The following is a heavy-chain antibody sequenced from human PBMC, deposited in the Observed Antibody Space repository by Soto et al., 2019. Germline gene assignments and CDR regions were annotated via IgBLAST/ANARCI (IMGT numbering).Heavy chain of an antibody. CDR1: GFTFSNFE. V-gene: IGHV3-30*04. Sequence: QVHLVESGGGVVQPGRSLRLSCAGSGFTFSNFEMHWVRQAPGKGLEWVAVIYHDGSNKYYADSVKGRFTISRDSSKNTLYLQMDSLTVEDTAVYYCAREQRNNLRAYYAMDVWGQGTTVTVSS. J-gene: IGHJ6*02. CDR2: IYHDGSNK. D-gene: IGHD3-16*01. CDR3: AREQRNNLRAYYAMDV.